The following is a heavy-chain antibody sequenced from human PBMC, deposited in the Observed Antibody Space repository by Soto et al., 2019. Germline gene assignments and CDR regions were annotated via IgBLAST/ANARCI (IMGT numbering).Heavy chain of an antibody. CDR2: IYWTDDK. CDR3: AHLWGVDAFDI. D-gene: IGHD7-27*01. CDR1: GFSLSTSGVG. V-gene: IGHV2-5*01. J-gene: IGHJ3*02. Sequence: SGPTLVKPTQTLTLTCTFSGFSLSTSGVGVGWIRQPPGKALEWLALIYWTDDKHYSPTLKSRLTIAKDTTKNQVVLTMTSMDPVDTATYYCAHLWGVDAFDIWGQGTMVTVSS.